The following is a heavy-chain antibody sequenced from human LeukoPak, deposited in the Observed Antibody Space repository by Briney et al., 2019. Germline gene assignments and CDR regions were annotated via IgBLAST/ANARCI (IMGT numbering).Heavy chain of an antibody. D-gene: IGHD6-19*01. J-gene: IGHJ5*02. CDR1: GYTFGSYG. CDR3: ARESASVWPGSSGWSNWFGT. CDR2: ISPYNGNT. Sequence: VASVKVSCKASGYTFGSYGVSWVRQAPGQGLEWMAWISPYNGNTNYAQKFQGRVTMTTDTSTSTAYMELRSLRADDTAVYYCARESASVWPGSSGWSNWFGTWGQETLVTVSS. V-gene: IGHV1-18*01.